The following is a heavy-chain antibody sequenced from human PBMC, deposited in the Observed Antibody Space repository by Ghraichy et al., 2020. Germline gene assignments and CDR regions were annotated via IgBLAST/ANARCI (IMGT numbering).Heavy chain of an antibody. V-gene: IGHV4-59*01. D-gene: IGHD1-26*01. Sequence: SETLSLTCTVSGGSISSYYWSWIRQPPGKGLEWIGYIYYSGSTNYNPSLKSRVTISVDTSKNQFSLKLSSVTAADTAVYYCARAMGATLYWFDPWGQGTLVTVSS. CDR2: IYYSGST. J-gene: IGHJ5*02. CDR3: ARAMGATLYWFDP. CDR1: GGSISSYY.